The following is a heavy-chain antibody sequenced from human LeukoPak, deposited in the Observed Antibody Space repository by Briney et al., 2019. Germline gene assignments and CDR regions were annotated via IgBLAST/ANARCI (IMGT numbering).Heavy chain of an antibody. D-gene: IGHD3-3*01. V-gene: IGHV4-59*01. CDR2: IYFSGST. CDR1: GGSIRSYY. J-gene: IGHJ4*02. CDR3: ARSYDTNFDY. Sequence: SETLSLTCTVSGGSIRSYYWSWIRQPPGKGLEWIGYIYFSGSTSYNPFLKSRVTISVDRSKKQFSLKLSSVAAADTAVYYCARSYDTNFDYWGQGTLVTVSS.